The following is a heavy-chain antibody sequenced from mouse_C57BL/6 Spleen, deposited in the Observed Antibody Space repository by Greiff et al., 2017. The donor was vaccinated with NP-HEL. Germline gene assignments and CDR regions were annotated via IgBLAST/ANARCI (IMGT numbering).Heavy chain of an antibody. J-gene: IGHJ3*01. CDR2: ILPGSGST. Sequence: VQLQQSGAELMKPGASVKLSCKATGYTFTGYWIEWVKQRPGHGLEWIGEILPGSGSTNYNEKFKGKATFTADTSSNTAYMQLSSLTNEDSTIYYCALIYYDYDGGRFADWGQGTLVTVAA. CDR1: GYTFTGYW. CDR3: ALIYYDYDGGRFAD. D-gene: IGHD2-4*01. V-gene: IGHV1-9*01.